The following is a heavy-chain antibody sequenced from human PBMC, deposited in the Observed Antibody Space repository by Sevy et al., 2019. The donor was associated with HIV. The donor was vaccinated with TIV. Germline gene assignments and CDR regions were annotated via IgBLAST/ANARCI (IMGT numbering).Heavy chain of an antibody. V-gene: IGHV3-48*03. CDR3: ARDDRGYSGYDRRNFDY. CDR1: GFTFSSYE. D-gene: IGHD5-12*01. Sequence: GGSLRLSCAASGFTFSSYEMNWVRQAPGKGLEWVSYISSSGSTIYYADSVKGRFTISRDNAKNSLYLQMNSLRAEDTAVYYCARDDRGYSGYDRRNFDYWGQGTLVTVSS. CDR2: ISSSGSTI. J-gene: IGHJ4*02.